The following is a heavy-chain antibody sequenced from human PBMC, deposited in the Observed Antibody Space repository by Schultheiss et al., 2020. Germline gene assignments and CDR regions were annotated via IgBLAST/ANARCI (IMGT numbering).Heavy chain of an antibody. CDR3: ARTYSSSWYVPVY. V-gene: IGHV4-4*02. CDR2: IYHSGST. CDR1: GGSISSSNW. J-gene: IGHJ4*02. D-gene: IGHD6-13*01. Sequence: SETLSLTCAVSGGSISSSNWWSWVRQPPGKGLEWIGEIYHSGSTNYNPSLKSRVTISVDKSKNQFSLKLSSVTAADTAVYYCARTYSSSWYVPVYWGQGTLVTVSS.